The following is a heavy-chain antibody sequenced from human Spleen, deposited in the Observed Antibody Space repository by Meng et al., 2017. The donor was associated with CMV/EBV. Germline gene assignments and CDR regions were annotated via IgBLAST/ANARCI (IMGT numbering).Heavy chain of an antibody. CDR2: IYYTGST. Sequence: SETLSLTCTVSGGSISSYYWTWIRQPPGKGLEWIGNIYYTGSTNYNPSLQSRITISLDTPKNRFSLRLSSVTAADTAVYYCARDGIAVAGTWSPTDYWGQGTLVTVSS. CDR1: GGSISSYY. CDR3: ARDGIAVAGTWSPTDY. V-gene: IGHV4-59*12. J-gene: IGHJ4*02. D-gene: IGHD6-19*01.